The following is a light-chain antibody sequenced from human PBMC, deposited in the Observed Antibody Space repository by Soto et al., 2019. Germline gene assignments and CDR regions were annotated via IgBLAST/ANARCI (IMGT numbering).Light chain of an antibody. CDR3: QQYGSSSSIT. CDR1: QSVSSSY. V-gene: IGKV3-20*01. CDR2: GAS. Sequence: EMVLTQSPCTLSVSPGERATLSCRASQSVSSSYLAWYQQKPGQAHRLLIYGASSRATGIPDRFSGSGYGTDFTLTISRLEPEDFAVYSCQQYGSSSSITFGQETRLEIK. J-gene: IGKJ5*01.